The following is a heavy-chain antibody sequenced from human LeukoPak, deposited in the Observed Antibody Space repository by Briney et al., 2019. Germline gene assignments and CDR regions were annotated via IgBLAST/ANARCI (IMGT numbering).Heavy chain of an antibody. Sequence: GRSLILSCGASGFTFSNYAMNWVRQAPGKGLEWEAFISYDGSNRYYADSVKGRFTISRDNSKNTLYLQMNSLRAEDTAVYYCARDRGGNFDYWGQGTLVTVSS. CDR1: GFTFSNYA. V-gene: IGHV3-30-3*01. J-gene: IGHJ4*02. CDR3: ARDRGGNFDY. D-gene: IGHD2-15*01. CDR2: ISYDGSNR.